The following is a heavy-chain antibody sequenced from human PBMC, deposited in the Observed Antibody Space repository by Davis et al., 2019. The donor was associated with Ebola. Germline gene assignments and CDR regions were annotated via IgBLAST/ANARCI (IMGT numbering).Heavy chain of an antibody. CDR3: ARSGLSFGVVKYHYGMDA. D-gene: IGHD3-3*01. CDR1: GFTFRTYS. J-gene: IGHJ6*04. V-gene: IGHV3-21*04. CDR2: ISSDSDYI. Sequence: PGGSLRLSCVASGFTFRTYSMSWVRQAPGKGLEWVSSISSDSDYIYYADSAKGRFTISRDNSKKTLYLQMNSLRAEDTAVYYCARSGLSFGVVKYHYGMDAWGKGTTVTVSS.